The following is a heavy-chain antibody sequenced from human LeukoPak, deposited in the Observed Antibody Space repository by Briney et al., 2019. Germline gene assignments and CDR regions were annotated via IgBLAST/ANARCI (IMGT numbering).Heavy chain of an antibody. CDR3: AREGVVPPRHDAFDI. CDR1: GGSISSYY. CDR2: IYYSGST. D-gene: IGHD2-15*01. Sequence: SETLSLTCTVSGGSISSYYWSWIRQTPGKGLEWIGYIYYSGSTNYNPSLKSRVTISVDTSKNQFSLKLSSVAAADTAVYYCAREGVVPPRHDAFDIWGQGTMVTVSS. V-gene: IGHV4-59*01. J-gene: IGHJ3*02.